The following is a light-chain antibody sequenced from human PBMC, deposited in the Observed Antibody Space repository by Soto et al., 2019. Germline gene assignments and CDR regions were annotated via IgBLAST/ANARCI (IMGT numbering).Light chain of an antibody. J-gene: IGLJ1*01. Sequence: QSALTQPRSVSGSPGQSVTISCTGTGSDVGGYNYVSWYQQYPDKAPKVMIYDVSKRPAGVPDRFSGSKSGNTASLTISGFRTEDEADYYCCSYAGSYTYVFGTGTQLTVL. CDR1: GSDVGGYNY. CDR3: CSYAGSYTYV. CDR2: DVS. V-gene: IGLV2-11*01.